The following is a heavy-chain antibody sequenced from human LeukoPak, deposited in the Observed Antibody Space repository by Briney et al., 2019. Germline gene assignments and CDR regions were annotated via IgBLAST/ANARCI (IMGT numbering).Heavy chain of an antibody. Sequence: GASVKVSCKSSGGTFSSYAISWVRQAPGQGLEWMGRIIPILGIANYAQKFQGRVTITADKSTSTAYMELSSLRSEDTAVYYCARDLSVREHYYYGMDVWGQGTTVTVSS. J-gene: IGHJ6*02. CDR2: IIPILGIA. CDR3: ARDLSVREHYYYGMDV. D-gene: IGHD3-10*01. V-gene: IGHV1-69*04. CDR1: GGTFSSYA.